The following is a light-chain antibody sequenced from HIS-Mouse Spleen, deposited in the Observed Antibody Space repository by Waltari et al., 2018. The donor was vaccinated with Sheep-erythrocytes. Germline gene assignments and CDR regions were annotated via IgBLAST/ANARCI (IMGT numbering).Light chain of an antibody. CDR2: EGS. J-gene: IGLJ3*02. Sequence: QSALTQPASVSGSPGQSITISCTGTRNDVWSYNLVAWYQQHPGKAPKLMIYEGSKRPSGVSNRFSGSKSGNTASLTISGLQAEDEADYYCCSYAGSSTPWVFGGGTKLTVL. CDR1: RNDVWSYNL. V-gene: IGLV2-23*01. CDR3: CSYAGSSTPWV.